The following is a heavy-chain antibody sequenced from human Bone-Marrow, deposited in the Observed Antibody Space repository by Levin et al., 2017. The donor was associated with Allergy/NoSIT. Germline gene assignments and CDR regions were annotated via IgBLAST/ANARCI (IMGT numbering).Heavy chain of an antibody. CDR3: ARDYPVYCDGGSCYSEY. J-gene: IGHJ4*02. V-gene: IGHV3-7*03. CDR2: INQDGREK. CDR1: GFIFSSYW. D-gene: IGHD2-15*01. Sequence: PGGSLRLSCTSSGFIFSSYWMSWVRQAPGKGLEWVANINQDGREKFYVESVKGRFSIFRDNAKNSLFLEMNSLRAEDTATYFCARDYPVYCDGGSCYSEYWGRGTLVTVAS.